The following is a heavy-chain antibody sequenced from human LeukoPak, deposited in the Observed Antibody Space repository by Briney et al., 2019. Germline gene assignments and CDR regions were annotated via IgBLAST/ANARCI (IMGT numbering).Heavy chain of an antibody. CDR1: GYTLTELS. Sequence: EASVKVSCKVSGYTLTELSMHWVRQAPGKGLEWMGGFDPEDGETIYAQKLQGRVTMTEDTSTDTAYMELSSLRSEDTAVYYCATGPPLAYCGGDCYYFDYWGQGTLVTVSS. V-gene: IGHV1-24*01. J-gene: IGHJ4*02. CDR2: FDPEDGET. CDR3: ATGPPLAYCGGDCYYFDY. D-gene: IGHD2-21*02.